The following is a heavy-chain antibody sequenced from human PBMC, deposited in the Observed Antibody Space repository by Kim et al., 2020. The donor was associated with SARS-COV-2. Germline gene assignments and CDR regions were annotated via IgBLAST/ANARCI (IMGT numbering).Heavy chain of an antibody. Sequence: SVKVSCKASGGTFSSYAISWVRQAPGQGLEWMGGIIPIFGTANYAQKFQGRVTITADKSTSTAYMELSSLRSEDTAVYYCARGIAAAGTHFDYWGQGTLVTVSS. CDR1: GGTFSSYA. D-gene: IGHD6-13*01. J-gene: IGHJ4*02. CDR3: ARGIAAAGTHFDY. CDR2: IIPIFGTA. V-gene: IGHV1-69*06.